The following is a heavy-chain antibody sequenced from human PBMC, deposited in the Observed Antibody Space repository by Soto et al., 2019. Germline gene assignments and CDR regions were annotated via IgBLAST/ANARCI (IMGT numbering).Heavy chain of an antibody. CDR3: ARDLWLGESFRYYFDY. CDR1: GYTFTDYS. V-gene: IGHV1-3*01. D-gene: IGHD3-10*01. CDR2: INPASGKT. J-gene: IGHJ4*01. Sequence: ASVKVSCKASGYTFTDYSLQWVRQAPGQRLEWMGWINPASGKTKYSQKFQGRVTITRDTSASTAYMELSSLTSEDTALYYCARDLWLGESFRYYFDYWARGTLVTVS.